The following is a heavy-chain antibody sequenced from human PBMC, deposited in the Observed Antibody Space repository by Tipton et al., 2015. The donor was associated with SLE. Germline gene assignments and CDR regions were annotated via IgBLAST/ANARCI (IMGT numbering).Heavy chain of an antibody. V-gene: IGHV4-39*07. CDR1: GGSISSSSYY. CDR3: ASYGGSSWGDAFDI. CDR2: SYYRGST. D-gene: IGHD6-13*01. Sequence: TLSLTCTVSGGSISSSSYYWGWIRQPPGKGLEWIGSSYYRGSTYYNPSLKSRVTISVDTSKNQFSLKLSSVTAADTAVYYCASYGGSSWGDAFDIWGQRTMVTVSS. J-gene: IGHJ3*02.